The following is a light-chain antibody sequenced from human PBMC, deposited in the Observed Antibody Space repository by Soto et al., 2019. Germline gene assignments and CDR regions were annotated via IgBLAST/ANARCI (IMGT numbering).Light chain of an antibody. V-gene: IGKV3-20*01. J-gene: IGKJ1*01. CDR1: QSVTSGY. CDR3: QQYGSSPKT. Sequence: EIVLTQSPGTLPLSPGERVTLSCRASQSVTSGYLAWYQQKPAQAPRLLIYGASSRATGIPDRFSGSGSGTDFTLTISRLEPEDFAVYYCQQYGSSPKTFGQGTKVEIK. CDR2: GAS.